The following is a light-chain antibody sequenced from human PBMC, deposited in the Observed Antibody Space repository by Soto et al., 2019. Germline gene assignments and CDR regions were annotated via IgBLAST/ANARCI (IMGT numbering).Light chain of an antibody. J-gene: IGLJ3*02. CDR2: DVT. V-gene: IGLV2-11*01. CDR3: CSYGNLYIYWI. Sequence: QSALSQPRSVSGSPGQSVTISCTGTSTDVGASNYVSWYQQHSEKAPKLIIYDVTELPSGVPDRFSGSKSGNTAALTISGLQAEDEADYYCCSYGNLYIYWIFGGVTKLTVL. CDR1: STDVGASNY.